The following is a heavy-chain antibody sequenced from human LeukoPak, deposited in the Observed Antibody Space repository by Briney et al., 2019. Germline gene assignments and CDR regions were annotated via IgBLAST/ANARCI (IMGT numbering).Heavy chain of an antibody. CDR3: AREVAYDMDV. V-gene: IGHV1-3*02. J-gene: IGHJ6*02. CDR2: SNAGNGGT. Sequence: GAAVKVSFRASAFTLSNYAVHWVRQAPGQRLGWMGWSNAGNGGTKYSQEFHGRVTITRDTASSTTYMELSSLRSEDMAIYYCAREVAYDMDVWGQGTTVTVSS. CDR1: AFTLSNYA. D-gene: IGHD2-15*01.